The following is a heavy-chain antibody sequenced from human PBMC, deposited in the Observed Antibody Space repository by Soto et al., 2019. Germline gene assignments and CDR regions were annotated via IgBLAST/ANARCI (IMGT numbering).Heavy chain of an antibody. Sequence: PSETLSLTCTVSGGSISSGGYYWSWIRQHPGKGLEWIGYIYYSGSTYYNPSLKSRVTISVDTSKNQFSLKLSSVTAADTAVYYCARAAVNYYDSSGYCDWFDPWGQGTLVTVSS. V-gene: IGHV4-31*03. CDR2: IYYSGST. J-gene: IGHJ5*02. CDR3: ARAAVNYYDSSGYCDWFDP. D-gene: IGHD3-22*01. CDR1: GGSISSGGYY.